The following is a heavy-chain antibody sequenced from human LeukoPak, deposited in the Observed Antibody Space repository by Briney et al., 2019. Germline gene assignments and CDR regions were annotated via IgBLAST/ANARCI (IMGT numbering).Heavy chain of an antibody. Sequence: GGSLRLSCAASGFTFSDYYMTWVRQAPGKGLEWISAISGSGGGAYYADSVKGRFTISRDNSKNTLYLQMNSLRAEDTAVYYCAKNKYAAQLPYYFDYWGQGTLVTVSS. CDR1: GFTFSDYY. D-gene: IGHD4-23*01. V-gene: IGHV3-23*01. J-gene: IGHJ4*02. CDR2: ISGSGGGA. CDR3: AKNKYAAQLPYYFDY.